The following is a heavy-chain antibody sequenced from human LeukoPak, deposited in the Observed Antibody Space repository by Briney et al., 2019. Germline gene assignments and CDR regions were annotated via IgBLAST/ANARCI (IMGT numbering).Heavy chain of an antibody. D-gene: IGHD6-6*01. CDR3: ARLGAARRGMDV. CDR1: GGSISSYY. CDR2: IYYSGST. J-gene: IGHJ6*02. V-gene: IGHV4-59*08. Sequence: SETLSLTCTVSGGSISSYYWSWIRQPPGKGLEWIGYIYYSGSTNYNPSLKSRVTISVDTSKNQFSLKLSSVTAADTAVYYCARLGAARRGMDVWGQGTTVTVSS.